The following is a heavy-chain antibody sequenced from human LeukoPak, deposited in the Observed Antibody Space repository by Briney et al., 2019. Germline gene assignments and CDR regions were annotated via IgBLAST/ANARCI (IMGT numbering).Heavy chain of an antibody. Sequence: PGGSLRLSCAASGFTFSSYAMSWVHQAPGKGLEWVSAISGSGGSTYYADSVKGRFTISRDNSKNTLYLQMNSLRAEDTAVYYCAKAYCSGGSCLFYYFDYWGQGTLVTVSS. D-gene: IGHD2-15*01. V-gene: IGHV3-23*01. J-gene: IGHJ4*02. CDR1: GFTFSSYA. CDR3: AKAYCSGGSCLFYYFDY. CDR2: ISGSGGST.